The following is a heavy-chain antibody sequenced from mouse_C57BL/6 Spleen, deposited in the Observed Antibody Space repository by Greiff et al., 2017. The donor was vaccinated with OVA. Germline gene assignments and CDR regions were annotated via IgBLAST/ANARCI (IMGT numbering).Heavy chain of an antibody. J-gene: IGHJ1*03. V-gene: IGHV1-72*01. CDR1: GYTFTSYW. Sequence: QVQLKQPGAELVKPGASVKLSCKASGYTFTSYWMHWVKQRPGRGLEWIGRIDPNSGGTKYNEKFKSKATLTVDKPSSTAYMQLSSLTSEDSAVYYCARLGAYYSNYWYFDVWGTGTTVTVSS. D-gene: IGHD2-5*01. CDR2: IDPNSGGT. CDR3: ARLGAYYSNYWYFDV.